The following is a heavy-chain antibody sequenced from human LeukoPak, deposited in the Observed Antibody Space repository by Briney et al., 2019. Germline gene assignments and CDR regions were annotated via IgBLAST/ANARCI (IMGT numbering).Heavy chain of an antibody. CDR1: GGSFSGYY. CDR3: ARGAAGGLSWFDP. J-gene: IGHJ5*02. Sequence: SETLSLTCAVYGGSFSGYYWSWIRQPAGKGLEWIGRIYTSGSTNYNPSLKSRVTMSVDTPKNQFSLKLSSVTAADTAVYYCARGAAGGLSWFDPWGQGTLVTVSS. CDR2: IYTSGST. V-gene: IGHV4-59*10. D-gene: IGHD6-13*01.